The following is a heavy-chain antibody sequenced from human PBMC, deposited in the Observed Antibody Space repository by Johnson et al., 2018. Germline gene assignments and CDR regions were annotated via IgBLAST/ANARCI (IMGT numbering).Heavy chain of an antibody. Sequence: QVQLVESGGGVVQPGRSLRLSCAASGFTFSSYAMHWVRQAPGKGLEWVAVISYDGSNKYYADSVKGRFTISRDNSKNTLYLQMNSLRAEDTAVYYCARDYFDSSGYYRYYYYYYDMDVWGKGTTVTVSS. J-gene: IGHJ6*03. D-gene: IGHD3-22*01. CDR2: ISYDGSNK. CDR3: ARDYFDSSGYYRYYYYYYDMDV. CDR1: GFTFSSYA. V-gene: IGHV3-30*14.